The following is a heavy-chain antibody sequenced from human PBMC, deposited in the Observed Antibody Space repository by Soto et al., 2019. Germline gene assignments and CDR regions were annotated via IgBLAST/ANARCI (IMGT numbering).Heavy chain of an antibody. V-gene: IGHV4-59*01. Sequence: SETLSLTCTVSGGSISSYYWSWIRQPPGKGLEWIGYIYYSGSTNYNPSLKSRVTISVDTSKNQFSLKLSSVTAADTAVYYCARGRYCSGGSCFISRGGGNWFDPWGQGTLVTVSS. J-gene: IGHJ5*02. CDR3: ARGRYCSGGSCFISRGGGNWFDP. CDR2: IYYSGST. D-gene: IGHD2-15*01. CDR1: GGSISSYY.